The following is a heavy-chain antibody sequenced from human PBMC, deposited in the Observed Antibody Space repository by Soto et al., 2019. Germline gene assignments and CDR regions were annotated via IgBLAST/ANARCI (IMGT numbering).Heavy chain of an antibody. V-gene: IGHV3-30*18. D-gene: IGHD6-13*01. CDR1: GFNFSSYG. Sequence: VGSLRLSCEDSGFNFSSYGMQWVRQAPSKGLECVAVISYDRSNKYYADSVKGRFTISRDNSKNTLYLQMNSLRAEETAVYYCAKDHTTSPPYSSSRYGRAIDFQRERASDYWGQGTLVTVSS. J-gene: IGHJ4*02. CDR2: ISYDRSNK. CDR3: AKDHTTSPPYSSSRYGRAIDFQRERASDY.